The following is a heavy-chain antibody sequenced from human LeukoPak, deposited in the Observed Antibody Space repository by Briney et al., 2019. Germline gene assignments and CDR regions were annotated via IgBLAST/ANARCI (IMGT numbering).Heavy chain of an antibody. CDR1: GGTFSSYA. J-gene: IGHJ4*02. Sequence: GSSVTVSCKASGGTFSSYAISWVRQAPGQGLEWMGGIIPIFGTANYAQKFQGRVTITADESTSTAYMELSSLRSEDTAVYYCARVPYYYDSSGYYKSYYFDYWGQGTLVTVSS. CDR2: IIPIFGTA. D-gene: IGHD3-22*01. CDR3: ARVPYYYDSSGYYKSYYFDY. V-gene: IGHV1-69*01.